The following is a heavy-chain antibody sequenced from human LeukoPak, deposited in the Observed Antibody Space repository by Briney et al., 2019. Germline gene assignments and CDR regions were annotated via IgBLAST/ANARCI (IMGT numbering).Heavy chain of an antibody. CDR1: GGSVSSSSYY. D-gene: IGHD1-1*01. CDR3: ARDGETGMGAFDI. V-gene: IGHV4-39*07. CDR2: IYYSGST. Sequence: SETLSLTCTVSGGSVSSSSYYWDWIRQPPGKGLEWIGSIYYSGSTYYNPSLKSRVTISVDTSKNQFSLKLSSVTAADTAVYYCARDGETGMGAFDIWGQGTMVTVSS. J-gene: IGHJ3*02.